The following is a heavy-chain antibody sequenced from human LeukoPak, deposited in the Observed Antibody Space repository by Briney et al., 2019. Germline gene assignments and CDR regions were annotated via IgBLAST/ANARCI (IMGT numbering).Heavy chain of an antibody. J-gene: IGHJ4*02. CDR2: ISSGVRT. D-gene: IGHD2-2*03. Sequence: GGSLRLSCAASGFTFSSYAMNWVRQAPGKGLEWVAGISSGVRTFHAESVKGRFTISRDKSKDTLYLQMNSLRAEDTAVYYCAKDATSSGYFQWFDNWGQGTQVIVSS. CDR3: AKDATSSGYFQWFDN. V-gene: IGHV3-23*01. CDR1: GFTFSSYA.